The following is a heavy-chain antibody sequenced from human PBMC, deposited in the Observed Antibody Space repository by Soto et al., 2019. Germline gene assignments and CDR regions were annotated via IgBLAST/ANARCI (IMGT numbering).Heavy chain of an antibody. CDR1: GGSISSNY. Sequence: SETLSLTCTVSGGSISSNYLTLIRQPPGKGLEWIGYVYNSGSTNYNPSLKSRVTISEDTTKSQFSLKVNSMTAADTAVYYCARYRREAVAGYTLDNWGQGILVTVSS. CDR3: ARYRREAVAGYTLDN. J-gene: IGHJ4*02. V-gene: IGHV4-59*01. CDR2: VYNSGST. D-gene: IGHD6-13*01.